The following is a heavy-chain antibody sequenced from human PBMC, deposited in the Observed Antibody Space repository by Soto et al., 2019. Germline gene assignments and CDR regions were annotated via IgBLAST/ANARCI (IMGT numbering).Heavy chain of an antibody. J-gene: IGHJ4*02. V-gene: IGHV3-11*01. CDR3: ARGGGLYCSAISCYPYFFDY. Sequence: QVQLVASGGGLFTPGGSLRLSCAGSGFTFSDYYMSWIRQVPGKGLEWVSYISSSGSAIYYADSVKGRFTISRDNAKNSEYLQMKSLRAEDTAVYYCARGGGLYCSAISCYPYFFDYWGQGARVTVSS. CDR1: GFTFSDYY. D-gene: IGHD2-15*01. CDR2: ISSSGSAI.